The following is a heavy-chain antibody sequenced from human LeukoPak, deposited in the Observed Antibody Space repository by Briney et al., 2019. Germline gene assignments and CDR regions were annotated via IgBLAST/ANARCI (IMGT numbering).Heavy chain of an antibody. J-gene: IGHJ5*02. CDR3: ARDAAIAAAGTGEWFDP. V-gene: IGHV4-59*01. CDR1: GGSISSYY. Sequence: SETLSLTCTVSGGSISSYYRSWIRQPPGKGLEWIGYIYYSGSTNYNPSLKSRVTISVDTSKNQFSLKLSSVTAADTAVYYCARDAAIAAAGTGEWFDPWGQGTLVTVSS. CDR2: IYYSGST. D-gene: IGHD6-13*01.